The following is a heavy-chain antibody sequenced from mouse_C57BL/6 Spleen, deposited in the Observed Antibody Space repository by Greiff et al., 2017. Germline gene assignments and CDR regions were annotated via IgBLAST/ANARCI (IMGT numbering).Heavy chain of an antibody. J-gene: IGHJ2*01. CDR3: ARSIYTVVATPFDY. D-gene: IGHD1-1*01. V-gene: IGHV1-64*01. Sequence: QVQLKESGAELVKPGASVKLSCKASGYTFTSYWMHWVKQRPGQGLEWIGMIHPNSGSTNYNEKFKSKATLTVDKSSSTAYMQLSSLTSEDSAVYYCARSIYTVVATPFDYWGQGTTLTGFS. CDR1: GYTFTSYW. CDR2: IHPNSGST.